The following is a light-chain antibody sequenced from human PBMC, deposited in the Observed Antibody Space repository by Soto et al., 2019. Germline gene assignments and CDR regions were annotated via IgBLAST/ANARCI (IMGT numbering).Light chain of an antibody. CDR1: SSDVGGYNY. CDR2: DVS. CDR3: SSYRTSSNAVL. J-gene: IGLJ2*01. Sequence: QSALTQPASVSGSPGQSIAISCTGTSSDVGGYNYVSWYQQHPGKAPKLMIYDVSNRPSGVSDRFSGSKSGNTASLTISGLQAEDEADYYCSSYRTSSNAVLFGGGTKLTVL. V-gene: IGLV2-14*01.